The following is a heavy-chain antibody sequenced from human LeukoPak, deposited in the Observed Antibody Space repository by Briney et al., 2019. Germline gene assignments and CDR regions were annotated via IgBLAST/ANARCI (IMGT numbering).Heavy chain of an antibody. CDR3: DGYCSSTSCYHRYYYYMDV. J-gene: IGHJ6*03. CDR1: GGSISSSRYY. V-gene: IGHV4-39*07. D-gene: IGHD2-2*01. CDR2: IYYSGST. Sequence: SETLSLTCTVSGGSISSSRYYWGWIRQPPGKGLEWIGSIYYSGSTYYNPSLKSRVTISVDTSKNQFSLKLSSVTAADTAVYYCDGYCSSTSCYHRYYYYMDVWGKGTTVTVSS.